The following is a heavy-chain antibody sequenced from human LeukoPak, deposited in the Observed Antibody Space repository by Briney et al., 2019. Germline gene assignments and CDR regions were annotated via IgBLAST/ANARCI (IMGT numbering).Heavy chain of an antibody. J-gene: IGHJ6*03. V-gene: IGHV1-69*05. CDR1: GGTFSSYA. Sequence: ASVKVSCKASGGTFSSYAISWVRHAPGQGLEWMGGIIPIFGTANYAQKFQGRVTITTDESTSTAYMELSSLRSEDTAVYYCAIRPHGKSSTLVRYYMDVWGKGTTVTVSS. D-gene: IGHD4-23*01. CDR2: IIPIFGTA. CDR3: AIRPHGKSSTLVRYYMDV.